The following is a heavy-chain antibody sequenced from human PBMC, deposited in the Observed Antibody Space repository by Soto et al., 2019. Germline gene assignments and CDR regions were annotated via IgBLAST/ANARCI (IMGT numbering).Heavy chain of an antibody. CDR1: GGSFSGYY. CDR2: INHSGST. V-gene: IGHV4-34*01. J-gene: IGHJ4*02. Sequence: PSETLSLTCAVYGGSFSGYYWSWIRQPPGKGLEWIGEINHSGSTNYNPSLKSRVTISVDTSKIQFSLKLSSVTAADTALYYCSRGPGSLITMVRGTFEYWGKGTLVTVSS. CDR3: SRGPGSLITMVRGTFEY. D-gene: IGHD3-10*01.